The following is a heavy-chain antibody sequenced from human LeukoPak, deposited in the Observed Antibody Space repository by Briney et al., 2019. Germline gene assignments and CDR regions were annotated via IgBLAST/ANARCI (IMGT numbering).Heavy chain of an antibody. CDR1: GFTFSSYA. V-gene: IGHV3-64*01. D-gene: IGHD3-10*01. CDR3: ARAPRRVTMVRGAPGFDFDY. J-gene: IGHJ4*02. CDR2: ISSNGGST. Sequence: GGSLRLSCAASGFTFSSYAMHWVRQAPGKGLEYVSAISSNGGSTYYANSVKGRFTISRDNSKNTLYLQMNSLRAEDTAVYYCARAPRRVTMVRGAPGFDFDYWGQGTLVTVSS.